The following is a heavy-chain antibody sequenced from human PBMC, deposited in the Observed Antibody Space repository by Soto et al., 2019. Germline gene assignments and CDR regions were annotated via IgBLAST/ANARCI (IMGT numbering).Heavy chain of an antibody. J-gene: IGHJ4*02. V-gene: IGHV3-64D*08. CDR3: VKPYSSGWYPYDY. Sequence: PGGSLRLSCSASGFTFSSYAMHWVRQAPGKGLEYVSAISSNGGSTYYADSVKGRFTISRDNSKNTLYLQMSSLRAEDTAVYYCVKPYSSGWYPYDYWGQGTLVTVSS. D-gene: IGHD6-19*01. CDR2: ISSNGGST. CDR1: GFTFSSYA.